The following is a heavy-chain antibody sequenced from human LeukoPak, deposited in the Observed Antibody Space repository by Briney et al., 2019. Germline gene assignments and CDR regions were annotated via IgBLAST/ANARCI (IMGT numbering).Heavy chain of an antibody. CDR2: IYHSGST. CDR1: GYSLSSGYY. D-gene: IGHD2-2*02. J-gene: IGHJ4*02. V-gene: IGHV4-38-2*02. CDR3: ARVLVPAAISHDY. Sequence: SETLSLTCTVSGYSLSSGYYWGWIRQPPGKGLEWIGSIYHSGSTYYNPSLKSRVTISVDTSKNQFSLKLSSVTAADTAVYYCARVLVPAAISHDYWGQGTLVTVSS.